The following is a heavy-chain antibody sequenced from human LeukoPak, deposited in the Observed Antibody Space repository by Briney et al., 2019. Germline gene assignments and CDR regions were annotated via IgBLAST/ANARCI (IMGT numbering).Heavy chain of an antibody. V-gene: IGHV4-61*08. D-gene: IGHD3-22*01. CDR2: IYYSGST. J-gene: IGHJ5*02. Sequence: SQTLSLTCTVSGGSISSGDYYWSWIRQPPGKGLEWIGYIYYSGSTNYNPSLKSRVTISVDTSKNQFSLKLSSVTAADTAVYYCARVYYDSDNWFDPWGQGTLVTVSS. CDR1: GGSISSGDYY. CDR3: ARVYYDSDNWFDP.